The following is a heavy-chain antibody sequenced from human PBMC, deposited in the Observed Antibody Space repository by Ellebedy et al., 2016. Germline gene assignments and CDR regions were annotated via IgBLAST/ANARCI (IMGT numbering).Heavy chain of an antibody. Sequence: GESLKISCAASGFTFRNYYMSWMRQAPGKGLEWVSSIASSSTYINYADSVKGRFTISRDDAKNSVYLQMNSLRAEDTAVYYCARIEGPWGQGTLVTVSS. J-gene: IGHJ5*02. V-gene: IGHV3-11*06. CDR3: ARIEGP. CDR2: IASSSTYI. CDR1: GFTFRNYY.